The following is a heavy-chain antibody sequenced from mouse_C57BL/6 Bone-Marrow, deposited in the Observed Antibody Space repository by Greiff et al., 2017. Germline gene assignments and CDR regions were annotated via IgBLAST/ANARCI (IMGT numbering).Heavy chain of an antibody. Sequence: DVKLVESGGGLVKPGGSLKLSCAASGFTFSSYAMSWVRQTPEKRLEWVATISDGGSYTYYPDNVKGRFTISRDNAKNNLYLQMSHLQSEDTAMYYCASLYYGYDRYYFDYWGQGTTLTVSS. CDR3: ASLYYGYDRYYFDY. D-gene: IGHD2-2*01. J-gene: IGHJ2*01. CDR1: GFTFSSYA. CDR2: ISDGGSYT. V-gene: IGHV5-4*03.